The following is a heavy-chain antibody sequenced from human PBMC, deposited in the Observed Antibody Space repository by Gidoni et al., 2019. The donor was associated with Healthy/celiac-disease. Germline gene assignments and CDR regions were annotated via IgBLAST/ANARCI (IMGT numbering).Heavy chain of an antibody. D-gene: IGHD3-3*01. Sequence: EVQLADSGRRLVQPGRSLRLSCTASGFTFGAYAMSWFRQAPGKGLEWVGFIRSKAYGGTTEDAASVKGRFTITRDDSKSIAYLKINSLKTEDTAVYYCTRVPLGYDFWSGYPNTNVGMDVWGQGTTVTVSS. CDR2: IRSKAYGGTT. CDR3: TRVPLGYDFWSGYPNTNVGMDV. V-gene: IGHV3-49*03. J-gene: IGHJ6*02. CDR1: GFTFGAYA.